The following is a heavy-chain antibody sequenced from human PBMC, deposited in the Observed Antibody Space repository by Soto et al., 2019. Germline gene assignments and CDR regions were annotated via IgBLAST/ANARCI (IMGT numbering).Heavy chain of an antibody. CDR3: ASAGARSQFDH. CDR1: GGTFSNYI. J-gene: IGHJ4*02. CDR2: IIPIAGTT. Sequence: QVQLVQSGAEVKKPGSAVKVSCKASGGTFSNYIINWVRQAPGQGLEWMGRIIPIAGTTNYAQKFQDRVTITADKSTSTAYMELSSLRSEDTAVYYCASAGARSQFDHWGQGTLVTVSS. V-gene: IGHV1-69*08.